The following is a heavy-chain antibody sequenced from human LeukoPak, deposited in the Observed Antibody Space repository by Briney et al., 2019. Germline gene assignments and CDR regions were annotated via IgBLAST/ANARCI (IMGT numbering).Heavy chain of an antibody. CDR1: GFTFSSYG. CDR2: ISFDGSNK. D-gene: IGHD4-17*01. V-gene: IGHV3-30*18. CDR3: AKVADYGDYSYFDY. J-gene: IGHJ4*02. Sequence: GGSLRLSCAASGFTFSSYGMHWVRQAPGKGLEWVAAISFDGSNKYYADSVKGRFTIPRDNSKNTLYLQMNSLRGEDTAVYYCAKVADYGDYSYFDYWGQGTLVTVSS.